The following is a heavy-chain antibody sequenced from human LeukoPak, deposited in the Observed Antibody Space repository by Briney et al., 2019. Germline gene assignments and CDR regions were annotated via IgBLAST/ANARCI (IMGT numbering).Heavy chain of an antibody. CDR3: ARGDYTYYYGMDV. V-gene: IGHV4-31*03. CDR2: IYYSGST. CDR1: GGSISSGGYY. J-gene: IGHJ6*02. D-gene: IGHD5-12*01. Sequence: SQTLSLTCTVSGGSISSGGYYWSWIRQHPGKGLEWIGYIYYSGSTYYNPSLKSRVTISVDTSKNQFSLKLSSVTAADTAVYYCARGDYTYYYGMDVWGQGTTVTVSS.